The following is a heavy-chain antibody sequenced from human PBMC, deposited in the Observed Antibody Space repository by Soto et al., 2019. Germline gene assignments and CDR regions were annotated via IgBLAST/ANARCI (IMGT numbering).Heavy chain of an antibody. CDR2: IWYDGSNK. J-gene: IGHJ3*02. CDR3: ARVDDYGDSHPVDI. Sequence: QVQLVESGGGVVQPGRSLRLPCAASGFTFSSYGMHWVRQAPGKGLEWVAVIWYDGSNKYYADSVKGRFTISRDNSKNTLYLQMNSLRAEDTAVYYCARVDDYGDSHPVDIWGQGTMVTVSS. D-gene: IGHD4-17*01. CDR1: GFTFSSYG. V-gene: IGHV3-33*01.